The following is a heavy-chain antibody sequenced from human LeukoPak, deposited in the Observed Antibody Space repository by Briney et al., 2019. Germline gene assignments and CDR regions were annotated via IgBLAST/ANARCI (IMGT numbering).Heavy chain of an antibody. V-gene: IGHV3-7*01. CDR1: GFTFSNDW. D-gene: IGHD3-22*01. CDR2: IKQDGSEK. CDR3: ARYTSGYYNN. Sequence: GGSLRLSCAASGFTFSNDWMTWVRQAPGKGLEWVANIKQDGSEKYYVDSVKGRFTISRDNAKNSLYLQMNSLRAEDTAVYYFARYTSGYYNNWGQGTMVTVSS. J-gene: IGHJ4*02.